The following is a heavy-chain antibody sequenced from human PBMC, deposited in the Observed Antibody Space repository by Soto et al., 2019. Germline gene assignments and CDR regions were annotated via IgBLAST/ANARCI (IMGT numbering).Heavy chain of an antibody. V-gene: IGHV4-59*01. J-gene: IGHJ4*02. CDR3: ARDYGGNSCFDY. CDR1: GGSISSYY. Sequence: SETLSLTCTVSGGSISSYYWSWIRQPPGKGLEWIGYIYYSGSTNYNPSLKSRVIISVDTSKNQFSLKLSSVTAADTAVYYCARDYGGNSCFDYWGQGTLVTVSS. CDR2: IYYSGST. D-gene: IGHD4-17*01.